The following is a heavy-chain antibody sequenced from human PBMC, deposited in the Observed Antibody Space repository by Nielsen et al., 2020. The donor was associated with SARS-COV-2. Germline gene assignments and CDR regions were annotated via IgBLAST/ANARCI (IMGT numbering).Heavy chain of an antibody. J-gene: IGHJ6*02. Sequence: GEPLKISCAASGFTFDDYGMSWVRQAPGKGLEWVSGINWNGGSTGYADSVKGRFTISRDNAKNSLYLQMNSLRAEDTAMYYCAREGAGSSVYYGLDVWGQGTTVTVSS. CDR2: INWNGGST. D-gene: IGHD6-13*01. CDR3: AREGAGSSVYYGLDV. V-gene: IGHV3-20*04. CDR1: GFTFDDYG.